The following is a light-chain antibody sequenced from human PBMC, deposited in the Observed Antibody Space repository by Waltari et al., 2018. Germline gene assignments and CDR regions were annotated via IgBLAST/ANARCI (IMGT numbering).Light chain of an antibody. CDR1: QSVSKY. V-gene: IGKV3-20*01. CDR2: GAS. CDR3: QKYVNLPAT. Sequence: EIVLTQSPGTLSLSPGERATLSCRASQSVSKYLAWYQQKPGQAPRLLIYGASSRATGIPDRCSGSGSGTDFSLTISRLEPEDFAVYYCQKYVNLPATFGQGTKVEIK. J-gene: IGKJ1*01.